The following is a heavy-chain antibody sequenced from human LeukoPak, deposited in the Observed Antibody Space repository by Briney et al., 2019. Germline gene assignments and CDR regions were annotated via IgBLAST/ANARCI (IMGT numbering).Heavy chain of an antibody. CDR1: GGSISSYY. Sequence: SETLPLTCTVSGGSISSYYWSWIRQPPGKGLEWIGYIYYSGSTNYNPSLKSRVTISVDTSKNQFSLKLSSVTAADTAVYYCARFDSSGYYYGDTKPNDAFDIWGQGTMVTVSS. CDR2: IYYSGST. J-gene: IGHJ3*02. D-gene: IGHD3-22*01. V-gene: IGHV4-59*01. CDR3: ARFDSSGYYYGDTKPNDAFDI.